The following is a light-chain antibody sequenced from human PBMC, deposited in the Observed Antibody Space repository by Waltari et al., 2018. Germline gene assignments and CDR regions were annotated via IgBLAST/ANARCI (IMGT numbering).Light chain of an antibody. Sequence: AIQMTQSPSSLSASVGDRITITCWASQDIRNDVGWYQQKPGEAPKLLIYAASILQSGVPSNFSGSGSGTDFTLTISSLQPEDFATYYCLQDYNYPRTFGQGTKVEIK. CDR1: QDIRND. CDR2: AAS. CDR3: LQDYNYPRT. V-gene: IGKV1-6*01. J-gene: IGKJ1*01.